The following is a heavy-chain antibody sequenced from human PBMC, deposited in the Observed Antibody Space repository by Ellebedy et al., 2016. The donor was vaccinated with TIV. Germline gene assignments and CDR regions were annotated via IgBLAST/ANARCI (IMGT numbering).Heavy chain of an antibody. V-gene: IGHV3-30*03. CDR2: ISYHGADY. Sequence: GESLKISCAVSGFSFSTYGFHWVRQAPGKGLEWVAVISYHGADYFYAESVRGRFIISRDNSKNTLYLQMNSLRPEDTAVYYCVRAVPNWFDPWGQGTLVTVSS. CDR1: GFSFSTYG. J-gene: IGHJ5*02. CDR3: VRAVPNWFDP.